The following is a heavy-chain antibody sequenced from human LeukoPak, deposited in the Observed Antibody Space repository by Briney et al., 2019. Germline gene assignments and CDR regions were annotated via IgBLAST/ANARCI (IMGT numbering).Heavy chain of an antibody. CDR2: VHLNGAT. D-gene: IGHD1-26*01. J-gene: IGHJ4*02. V-gene: IGHV4-4*02. CDR3: TRESGAFSPFGF. CDR1: GCSITTTNW. Sequence: PSETLSLTCAVSGCSITTTNWWSWVRQPPGKGLEWIGEVHLNGATNYNPSLEIRFSMSIDKSNNHLSLEVTSVTAADTAMYYCTRESGAFSPFGFWGQGTLVTVSS.